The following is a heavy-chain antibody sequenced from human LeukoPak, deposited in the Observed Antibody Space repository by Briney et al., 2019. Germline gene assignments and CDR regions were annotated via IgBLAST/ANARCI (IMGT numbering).Heavy chain of an antibody. D-gene: IGHD3-3*01. V-gene: IGHV3-23*01. Sequence: PGGSLRLSCAASGFTFSSYAMSWVRQAPGKGPEWVSAISGSGGSTYYADSVKGRFTISRDNSKNTLYLQMNSLRAEDTAVYYCARGVLRFLEWTQSQYYSSGWYFDYWGQGTLVTVSS. CDR2: ISGSGGST. CDR3: ARGVLRFLEWTQSQYYSSGWYFDY. CDR1: GFTFSSYA. J-gene: IGHJ4*02.